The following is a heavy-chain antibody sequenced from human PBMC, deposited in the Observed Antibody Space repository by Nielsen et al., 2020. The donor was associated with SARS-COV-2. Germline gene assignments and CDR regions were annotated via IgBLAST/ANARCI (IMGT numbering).Heavy chain of an antibody. J-gene: IGHJ4*02. CDR1: GFTFSRHD. CDR3: AREQSFCGVDCYSYFDF. V-gene: IGHV7-4-1*02. D-gene: IGHD2-21*02. Sequence: ASVKVSCKGSGFTFSRHDHGITWVRQAPGQGLEWMGWISTDSGNPTYAQGFTGRFVFSLDTSVTTTYLQISNLKAEDTAVYYCAREQSFCGVDCYSYFDFWGQGALVTVSS. CDR2: ISTDSGNP.